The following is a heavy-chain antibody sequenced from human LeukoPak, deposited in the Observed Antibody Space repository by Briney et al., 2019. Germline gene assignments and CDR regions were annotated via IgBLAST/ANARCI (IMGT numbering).Heavy chain of an antibody. CDR3: AKETLHNALWNGHDY. CDR1: GFTFSSYA. V-gene: IGHV3-23*01. J-gene: IGHJ4*02. D-gene: IGHD3-3*01. CDR2: VTASGGAT. Sequence: GGSLRLSCAASGFTFSSYAMSWVRQAPGKGLEWVSAVTASGGATYYADPVKGRFTISRDNSKNTLYLQMNGLRAEDTALYFCAKETLHNALWNGHDYWGQGALVTVSS.